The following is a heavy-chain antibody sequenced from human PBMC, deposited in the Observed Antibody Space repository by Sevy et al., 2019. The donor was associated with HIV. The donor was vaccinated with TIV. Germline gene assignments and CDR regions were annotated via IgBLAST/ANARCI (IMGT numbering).Heavy chain of an antibody. CDR3: TRLRDNWFDP. Sequence: GGSLRLSCAASGFIFSNHGMHWVRQAPGKGLEWVARIWYDGSDTYYGESVKGRFTISRDNSKNTVDLQMNSLRVEDTAVYYCTRLRDNWFDPWGQGTLVTVSS. CDR1: GFIFSNHG. CDR2: IWYDGSDT. J-gene: IGHJ5*02. V-gene: IGHV3-33*01.